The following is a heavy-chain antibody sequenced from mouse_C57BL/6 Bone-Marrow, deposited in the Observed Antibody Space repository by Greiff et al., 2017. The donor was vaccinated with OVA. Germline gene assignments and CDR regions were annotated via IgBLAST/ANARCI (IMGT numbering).Heavy chain of an antibody. CDR2: IWSGGST. CDR1: GFSLTSYG. CDR3: ARNPIYYYGSSYPLYAMDY. J-gene: IGHJ4*01. D-gene: IGHD1-1*01. V-gene: IGHV2-2*01. Sequence: VQLQQSGPGLVQPSQSLSITCTVSGFSLTSYGVHWVRQSPGKGLEWLGVIWSGGSTDYNAAFISRLSISKDNSKSQVFFKMNSLQADDTAIYYCARNPIYYYGSSYPLYAMDYWGQGTSVTVSS.